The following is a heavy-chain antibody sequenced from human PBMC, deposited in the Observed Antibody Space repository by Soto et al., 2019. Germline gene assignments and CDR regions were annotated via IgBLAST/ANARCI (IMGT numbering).Heavy chain of an antibody. Sequence: PGGSLRLSCAASGFTFSSYAMSWVRQAPGKGLEWVSTISGSGGSTYYADSVKGRFTISRDSSKNTLYLQMNSLRAEDTAVYYCANSVRLRLGELSPFDYWGQGTLVTVSS. CDR1: GFTFSSYA. CDR2: ISGSGGST. CDR3: ANSVRLRLGELSPFDY. D-gene: IGHD3-16*02. V-gene: IGHV3-23*01. J-gene: IGHJ4*02.